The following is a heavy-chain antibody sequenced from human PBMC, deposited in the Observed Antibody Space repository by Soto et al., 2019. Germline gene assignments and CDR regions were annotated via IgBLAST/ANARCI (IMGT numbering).Heavy chain of an antibody. CDR2: ISYDGSNK. J-gene: IGHJ2*01. D-gene: IGHD2-15*01. CDR3: ARDPGGGNAWYFDL. Sequence: QVQLVESGGGVVQPGRSLRLSCAASGFTFSSYAMHWVRQAPGKRLEWVAVISYDGSNKYYADSVKGRFTISRDNSKNTLSLQKNSLRAEDTAVYYCARDPGGGNAWYFDLWGRGTLVTVSS. V-gene: IGHV3-30-3*01. CDR1: GFTFSSYA.